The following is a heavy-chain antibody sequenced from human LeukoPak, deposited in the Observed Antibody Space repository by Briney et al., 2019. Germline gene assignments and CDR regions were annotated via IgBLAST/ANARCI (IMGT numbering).Heavy chain of an antibody. Sequence: SETLSLTCAVYGGSFSGYYWSWIRQPPGKGLEWIGEINHSGSTNYNPSLKSRVTISVDTSKNQFSLKLSSVTAADTAVYYCARGDVVVAATRGGPVSFDYWGQGTLVTVSS. CDR2: INHSGST. D-gene: IGHD2-15*01. CDR1: GGSFSGYY. J-gene: IGHJ4*02. V-gene: IGHV4-34*01. CDR3: ARGDVVVAATRGGPVSFDY.